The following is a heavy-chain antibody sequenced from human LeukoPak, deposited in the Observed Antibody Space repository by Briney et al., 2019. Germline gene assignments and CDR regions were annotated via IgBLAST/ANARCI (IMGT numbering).Heavy chain of an antibody. CDR2: IRPSGDNT. Sequence: GGSLRLSCAASGFTFRSYDMTWVRQAPGRGREWVSSIRPSGDNTYYGDSVKGRFTISRDNSKNTVYLQMNNMRVDDTAVYYCARVAGWHWFDPWGQGTLVTVSS. J-gene: IGHJ5*02. CDR3: ARVAGWHWFDP. V-gene: IGHV3-23*01. D-gene: IGHD6-19*01. CDR1: GFTFRSYD.